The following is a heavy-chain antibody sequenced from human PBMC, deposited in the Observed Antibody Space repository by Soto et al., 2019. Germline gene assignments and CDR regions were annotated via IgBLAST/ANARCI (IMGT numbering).Heavy chain of an antibody. CDR3: AREISAAENNWFDP. V-gene: IGHV4-38-2*02. J-gene: IGHJ5*02. Sequence: SETLPLTCAVSGYSISSGYYWGWIRQPPGKGLEWIGSIYHSGSTYYNPSLKSRVTISVDTSKNQFSLKLSSVTAADTAVYYCAREISAAENNWFDPWGQGTLVTVSS. CDR2: IYHSGST. D-gene: IGHD6-13*01. CDR1: GYSISSGYY.